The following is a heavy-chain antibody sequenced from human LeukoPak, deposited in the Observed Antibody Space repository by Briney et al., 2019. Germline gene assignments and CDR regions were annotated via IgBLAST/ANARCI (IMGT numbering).Heavy chain of an antibody. CDR3: ARPRVIASPGYVDV. Sequence: SETLSLTCAVYGGSFSGYYWSWIRQPPGKGLEWIGEINHSGSTNYNPSLKSRVTISVDTSKNQFSLKLSSVTAAGTAVYYCARPRVIASPGYVDVWGKGTTVTVSS. CDR1: GGSFSGYY. J-gene: IGHJ6*03. D-gene: IGHD2-21*01. V-gene: IGHV4-34*01. CDR2: INHSGST.